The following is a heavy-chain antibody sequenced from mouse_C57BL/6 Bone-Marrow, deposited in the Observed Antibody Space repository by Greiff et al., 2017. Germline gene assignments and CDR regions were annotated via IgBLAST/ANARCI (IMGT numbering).Heavy chain of an antibody. J-gene: IGHJ3*01. CDR3: ARGYDLFTWFAY. Sequence: QVQLQQSGAELARPGASVKLSCKASGYTFTSYGISWVKQRTGQGLEWIGEIYPRSGNTYYNEKFKGKATLTADKSSSTAYMELRSLTSEDSAVYFCARGYDLFTWFAYWGQGTLVTVSA. CDR2: IYPRSGNT. CDR1: GYTFTSYG. V-gene: IGHV1-81*01. D-gene: IGHD2-2*01.